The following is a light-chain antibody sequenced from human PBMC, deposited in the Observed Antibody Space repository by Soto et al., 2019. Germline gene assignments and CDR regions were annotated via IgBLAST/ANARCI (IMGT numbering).Light chain of an antibody. J-gene: IGKJ5*01. CDR2: GAS. V-gene: IGKV3-15*01. CDR3: QQYNTWPPIT. CDR1: QSVSSY. Sequence: EVVLTQSPDTLSLPPGERATLSCRASQSVSSYLAWYQQKPGQAPRLLIYGASTRATGIPARFSGSGSGTEFTLTISSLQSEDFAVYYCQQYNTWPPITFGQGTRLEIK.